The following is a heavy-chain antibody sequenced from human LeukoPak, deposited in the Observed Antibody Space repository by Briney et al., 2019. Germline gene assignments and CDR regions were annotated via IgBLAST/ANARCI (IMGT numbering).Heavy chain of an antibody. CDR1: GGTFSSYA. V-gene: IGHV1-69*05. CDR3: ARGPAVAGRTRCSYMDV. Sequence: SVKVSCKASGGTFSSYAISWVRQAPGQGLEWMGGIIPIFGTANYAQKFQGRVTITTDESTSTAYMELSSLRSEDTAVYYCARGPAVAGRTRCSYMDVWGKGTTVTVSS. J-gene: IGHJ6*03. D-gene: IGHD6-19*01. CDR2: IIPIFGTA.